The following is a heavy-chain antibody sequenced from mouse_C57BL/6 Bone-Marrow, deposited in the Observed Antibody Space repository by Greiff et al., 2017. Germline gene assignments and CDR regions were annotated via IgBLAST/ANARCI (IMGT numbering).Heavy chain of an antibody. CDR3: TSGVTITTVVATDY. V-gene: IGHV1-5*01. D-gene: IGHD1-1*01. CDR2: IYPGNSDT. J-gene: IGHJ2*01. Sequence: EVQLQQSGTVLARPGASVKMSCKTSGYTFTSYWMHWVKQRPGQGLEWIGAIYPGNSDTSYNQKFKGKAKLTAVTSASTAYMELSSLTNEDSAVYYCTSGVTITTVVATDYWGQGTTLTGSS. CDR1: GYTFTSYW.